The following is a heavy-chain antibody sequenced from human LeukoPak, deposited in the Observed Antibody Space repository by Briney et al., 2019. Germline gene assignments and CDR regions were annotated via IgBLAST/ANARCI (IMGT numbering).Heavy chain of an antibody. D-gene: IGHD3-10*01. CDR1: GFTFSSYS. J-gene: IGHJ4*02. Sequence: GGSLRLSCAASGFTFSSYSMNWVRQAPGKGLEWVSPISSSSSYIYYADSVKGRFTISRDNAKNSLYLQMNSLRAEDTAVYYCARVDYYGSGSYTPLGYWGQGTLVTVSS. CDR2: ISSSSSYI. CDR3: ARVDYYGSGSYTPLGY. V-gene: IGHV3-21*01.